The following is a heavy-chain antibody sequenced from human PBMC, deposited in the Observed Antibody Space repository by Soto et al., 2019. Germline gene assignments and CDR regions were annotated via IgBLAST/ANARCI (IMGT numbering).Heavy chain of an antibody. CDR1: GGTFSSYA. V-gene: IGHV1-69*06. J-gene: IGHJ6*02. CDR3: ATNLGYCSSKSCSHDKRRDYYGMDV. D-gene: IGHD2-2*01. CDR2: IIPIFGTA. Sequence: WASVKVSCKASGGTFSSYAISWVRQAPGQGLEWMGGIIPIFGTANYAQKFQGRVTITADKSTSTAYMELSSLRSEDTAVYYCATNLGYCSSKSCSHDKRRDYYGMDVWGQGTTVTVSS.